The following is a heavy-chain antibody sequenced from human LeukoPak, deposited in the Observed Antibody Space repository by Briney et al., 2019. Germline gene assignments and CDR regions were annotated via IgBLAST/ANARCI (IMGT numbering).Heavy chain of an antibody. CDR2: ISTSGGT. Sequence: SETLSLTCTVSGGSINTYFWSWIRQAPGKGLEWIGFISTSGGTKHNPSLKSRVTISVDTSKNQFSLKLTSLTAADTALYFCARDRSSFDGSGSFDAFDVWGRGTMVIVSS. V-gene: IGHV4-59*01. J-gene: IGHJ3*01. CDR1: GGSINTYF. D-gene: IGHD3-22*01. CDR3: ARDRSSFDGSGSFDAFDV.